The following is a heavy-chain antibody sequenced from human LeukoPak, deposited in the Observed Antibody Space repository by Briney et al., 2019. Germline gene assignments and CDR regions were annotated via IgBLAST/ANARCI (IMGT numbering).Heavy chain of an antibody. CDR3: ARGRAHSSSWYEAWFDP. D-gene: IGHD6-13*01. CDR2: INHSGST. CDR1: GGSFSGYY. V-gene: IGHV4-34*01. J-gene: IGHJ5*02. Sequence: PSETLSLTCAVYGGSFSGYYWSWIRQPPGKGLEWIGEINHSGSTNYNPSLKSRVTISVDTSKNQFSLKLSSVTAADTAVYYCARGRAHSSSWYEAWFDPWGQGTLVTVSS.